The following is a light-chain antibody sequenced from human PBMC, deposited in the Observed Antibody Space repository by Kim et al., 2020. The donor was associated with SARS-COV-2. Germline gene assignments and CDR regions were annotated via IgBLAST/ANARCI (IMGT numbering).Light chain of an antibody. CDR3: TSYRSSSTPVV. J-gene: IGLJ2*01. Sequence: QSALTQPASVSGSPGQSITISCTGTSSDIGGYNYVSWYQQQSGKAPKLMIYDVTERPSGVSNRFSASKSGNTASLTISGLQAEDEADYYCTSYRSSSTPVVFGGGTQLTVL. V-gene: IGLV2-14*01. CDR1: SSDIGGYNY. CDR2: DVT.